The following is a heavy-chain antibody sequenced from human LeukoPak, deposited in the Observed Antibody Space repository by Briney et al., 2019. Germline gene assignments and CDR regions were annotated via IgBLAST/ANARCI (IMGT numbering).Heavy chain of an antibody. D-gene: IGHD6-13*01. CDR3: ARTAGTEDFDY. Sequence: PSETLSLTCTVSGGSISSSSYYWGWIRQPPGKGLEWIGSIYYSGSTYYNPSLKSRVTISVDTSKNQFSLKLSSVTAADTAVYYCARTAGTEDFDYWGQGTLVTVSS. J-gene: IGHJ4*02. V-gene: IGHV4-39*01. CDR2: IYYSGST. CDR1: GGSISSSSYY.